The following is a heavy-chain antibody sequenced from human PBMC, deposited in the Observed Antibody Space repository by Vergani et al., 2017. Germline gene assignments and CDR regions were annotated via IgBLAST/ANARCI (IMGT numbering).Heavy chain of an antibody. CDR3: VKDIAASGNYWYFDR. V-gene: IGHV3-23*01. Sequence: EVQLLESGGGSVQPGESLRLSCVASGFRFREHGMNWVRQAPGKGLEWVSGISGHDHRTLYADSVKGRFSISRDDSKNTLYLQMSGLRVEDTALYYCVKDIAASGNYWYFDRWGRGTLVTVSS. J-gene: IGHJ2*01. CDR2: ISGHDHRT. CDR1: GFRFREHG. D-gene: IGHD6-13*01.